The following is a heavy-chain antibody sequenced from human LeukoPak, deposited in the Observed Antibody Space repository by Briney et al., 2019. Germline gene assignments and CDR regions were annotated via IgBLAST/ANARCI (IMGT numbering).Heavy chain of an antibody. CDR2: IYYSWST. Sequence: SETLSLTCSDSGGSISSYYCSWIQHPPGKGLEWIGYIYYSWSTNYNPSLKSRVTISVDTSKNQFSLKLSSVTAADTAVYYCARTTEAHSWRTRYYDYYMDVWGKGTTVTVSS. V-gene: IGHV4-59*01. J-gene: IGHJ6*03. CDR3: ARTTEAHSWRTRYYDYYMDV. D-gene: IGHD6-13*01. CDR1: GGSISSYY.